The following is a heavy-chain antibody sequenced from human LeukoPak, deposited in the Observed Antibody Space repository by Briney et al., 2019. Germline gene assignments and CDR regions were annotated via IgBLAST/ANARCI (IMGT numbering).Heavy chain of an antibody. Sequence: GGSLRLSCAASGFTFSTSAMTWVRQAPGKGLEWVSGISGSGGSTYDADSVKGRFTISRDNSKNTLDLQMNSLRVEDTAVYYCAKVTMVGWYFDLWGRGTLVTVSS. D-gene: IGHD2-15*01. J-gene: IGHJ2*01. V-gene: IGHV3-23*01. CDR3: AKVTMVGWYFDL. CDR1: GFTFSTSA. CDR2: ISGSGGST.